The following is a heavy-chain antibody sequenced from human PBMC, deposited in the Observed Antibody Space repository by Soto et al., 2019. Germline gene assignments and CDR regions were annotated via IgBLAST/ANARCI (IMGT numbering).Heavy chain of an antibody. CDR3: ARRYGPGFDY. CDR2: IYYSGST. Sequence: QVQLQESGPGLVKPSETLSLTCTVSGGSISSYYWSWIRQPPGKGLEWIAYIYYSGSTNDNPSLKCRVTISVDTSKYQCSLKLSSVTAADTAVYYCARRYGPGFDYWGQGTLVTVSS. D-gene: IGHD4-17*01. J-gene: IGHJ4*02. CDR1: GGSISSYY. V-gene: IGHV4-59*08.